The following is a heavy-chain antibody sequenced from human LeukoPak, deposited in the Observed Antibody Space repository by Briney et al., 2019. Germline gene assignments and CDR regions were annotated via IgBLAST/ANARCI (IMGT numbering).Heavy chain of an antibody. CDR1: GFTFSSYS. CDR2: ISSSSSYI. Sequence: TAGGSLRLSCAASGFTFSSYSMNWVRQAPGKGLEWVSSISSSSSYIYYADSVKGRFTISRDNAKNSLYLQMNSLRAEDTAVYYCARGARFGEIYAFDIWGQGTMVTVSS. D-gene: IGHD3-10*01. J-gene: IGHJ3*02. CDR3: ARGARFGEIYAFDI. V-gene: IGHV3-21*01.